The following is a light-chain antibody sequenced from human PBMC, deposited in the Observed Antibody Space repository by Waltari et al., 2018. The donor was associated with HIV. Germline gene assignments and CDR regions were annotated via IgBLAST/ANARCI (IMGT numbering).Light chain of an antibody. Sequence: DIQMTQSPSTLSASVGDRVTITCRASQSTSRWLAWYQQKPGKAPKLLIFRVSNLESGVPSRFRGSGFGTEFTLTISSLQPDYFAVYYCQQYNNYLFTFGPGTKVDIK. CDR1: QSTSRW. V-gene: IGKV1-5*03. CDR3: QQYNNYLFT. CDR2: RVS. J-gene: IGKJ3*01.